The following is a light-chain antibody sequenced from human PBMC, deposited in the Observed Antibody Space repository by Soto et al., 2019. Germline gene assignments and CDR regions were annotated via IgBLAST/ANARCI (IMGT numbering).Light chain of an antibody. CDR1: QGISNY. CDR2: GAS. Sequence: DIQMTQSPSSLSASVEDRVTITCRASQGISNYLAWYQQKSGKVPKLLIYGASTLQSGVPSRFSGSGSGTDFTLTISSLQPEDVATYYCQKYNSAPPGFGPGTKVDIK. V-gene: IGKV1-27*01. CDR3: QKYNSAPPG. J-gene: IGKJ3*01.